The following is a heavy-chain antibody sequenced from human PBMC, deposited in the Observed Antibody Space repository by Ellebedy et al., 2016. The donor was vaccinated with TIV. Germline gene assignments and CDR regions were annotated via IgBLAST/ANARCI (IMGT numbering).Heavy chain of an antibody. CDR1: GFTFSRTG. Sequence: GGSLRLXXAGSGFTFSRTGMGWVRQAPGKGPEWVSLISRDSAYIYYADSVKGRFTISRDNSRNTVSLQMNSLRPEDTAVYYCAGGELLSLFDYWGQGTLVTVSS. CDR2: ISRDSAYI. J-gene: IGHJ4*02. CDR3: AGGELLSLFDY. V-gene: IGHV3-23*01. D-gene: IGHD3-10*01.